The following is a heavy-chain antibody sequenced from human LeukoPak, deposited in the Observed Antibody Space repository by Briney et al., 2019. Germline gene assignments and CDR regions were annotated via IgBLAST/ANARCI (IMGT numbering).Heavy chain of an antibody. D-gene: IGHD4-17*01. J-gene: IGHJ6*03. CDR3: VRDQNGDYSYYFYYYMEV. CDR1: GFTFSSYS. Sequence: GGSLRLSCAASGFTFSSYSMNWVRLAPGKGLEWVASISGSSDYIYYADSVKGRFTISRDNAKKSLYLQMNSLTAEDTAVYFCVRDQNGDYSYYFYYYMEVWGKGTTVTVSS. CDR2: ISGSSDYI. V-gene: IGHV3-21*01.